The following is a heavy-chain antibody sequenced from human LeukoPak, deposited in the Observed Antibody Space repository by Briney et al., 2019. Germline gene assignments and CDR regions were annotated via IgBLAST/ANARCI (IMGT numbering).Heavy chain of an antibody. D-gene: IGHD4-17*01. CDR1: GGSISSYY. V-gene: IGHV4-4*07. CDR3: ARDLSDYGDYVSWFDP. Sequence: KASETLSLTCTVSGGSISSYYWSWIRQPAGKGLEWIGRIYTSGSTNYNPSLKSRVTMSVDTSKNQFSLKLSSVTAADTAVYYCARDLSDYGDYVSWFDPWGQGTLVTVFS. J-gene: IGHJ5*02. CDR2: IYTSGST.